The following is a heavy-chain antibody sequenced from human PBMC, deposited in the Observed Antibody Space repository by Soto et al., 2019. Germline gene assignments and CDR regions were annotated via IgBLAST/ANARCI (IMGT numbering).Heavy chain of an antibody. Sequence: EVQLVESGGDLVQPGGSLRLSCAASGFTFSTYWMHWVRQAPGKGLLWVSRIKTDGTYATYADSVKGRFTISRDNAQNTLYLQMNSLSVEDAAVYYWAAGGSGYYANWGQGTLVTVSS. V-gene: IGHV3-74*01. CDR3: AAGGSGYYAN. J-gene: IGHJ4*02. CDR2: IKTDGTYA. D-gene: IGHD3-22*01. CDR1: GFTFSTYW.